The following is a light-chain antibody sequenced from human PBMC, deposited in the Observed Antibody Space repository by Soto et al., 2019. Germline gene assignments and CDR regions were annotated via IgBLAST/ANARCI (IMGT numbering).Light chain of an antibody. Sequence: QSALTQPPSASGSPGQSVSISCTGTSSDIGAYNFVSWYQQHPGKAPRLMIYGVNKRPSGVPDRFSGSKSGNTAFLTVSGLQAEDEADYYCSSYTSSSTLRVVFGGGTKVTVL. V-gene: IGLV2-8*01. CDR3: SSYTSSSTLRVV. J-gene: IGLJ2*01. CDR1: SSDIGAYNF. CDR2: GVN.